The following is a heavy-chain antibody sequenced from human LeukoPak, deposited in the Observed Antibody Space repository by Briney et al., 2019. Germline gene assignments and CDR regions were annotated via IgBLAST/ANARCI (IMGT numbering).Heavy chain of an antibody. V-gene: IGHV4-34*01. J-gene: IGHJ4*02. D-gene: IGHD3-10*01. CDR3: AGGDYGSGSYDY. Sequence: SETLSLTCAVYGGSFSGYYWSWIRQPPGKGLEWIGEINHSGSTNYNPSLKSQVTISVDTSKNQFSLKLSSVTAADTAVYYCAGGDYGSGSYDYWGQGTLVTVSS. CDR2: INHSGST. CDR1: GGSFSGYY.